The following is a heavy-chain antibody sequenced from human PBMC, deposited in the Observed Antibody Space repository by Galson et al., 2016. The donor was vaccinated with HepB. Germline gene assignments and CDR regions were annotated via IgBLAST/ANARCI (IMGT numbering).Heavy chain of an antibody. CDR2: ITHSGIT. J-gene: IGHJ2*01. V-gene: IGHV4-34*01. Sequence: SETLSLTCAVSGGSFSGFYWSWVRQAPGKGLQWIGEITHSGITNYNPSLQSRATLSVDTSKNHFSLKLTSVTGADTAVYYCARWRVREVYPDWYFDLWARGTLVTGSA. CDR3: ARWRVREVYPDWYFDL. D-gene: IGHD2-2*02. CDR1: GGSFSGFY.